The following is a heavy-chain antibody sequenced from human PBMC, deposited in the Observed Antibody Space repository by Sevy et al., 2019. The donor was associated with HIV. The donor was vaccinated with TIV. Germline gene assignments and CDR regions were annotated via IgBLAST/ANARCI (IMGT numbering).Heavy chain of an antibody. V-gene: IGHV3-30*02. Sequence: GGSLRLSCAASIFTFNIYGMQWVRQAPGKGLEWVAYIRKDGLTTYYADSVKGRLTISRDSSKNTLYLQMNSLRIEDADLYYCTRETTYYDASGPVPGDIWGQGTMVTVSS. CDR1: IFTFNIYG. J-gene: IGHJ3*02. D-gene: IGHD3-16*01. CDR3: TRETTYYDASGPVPGDI. CDR2: IRKDGLTT.